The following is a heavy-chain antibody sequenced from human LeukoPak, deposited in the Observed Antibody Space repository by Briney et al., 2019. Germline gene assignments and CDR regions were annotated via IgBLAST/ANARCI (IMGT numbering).Heavy chain of an antibody. V-gene: IGHV4-59*01. J-gene: IGHJ3*02. CDR1: GGSISSYY. CDR2: IYYSGST. D-gene: IGHD3-22*01. Sequence: SETLSLTCTVSGGSISSYYWSWIRQPPGKGLEWIRYIYYSGSTNYNPSLKSRVTISVDTSKNQFSLKLSSVTAADTAVYYCARGVGYDSSGYYVPDNAFDIWGQGTMVTVSS. CDR3: ARGVGYDSSGYYVPDNAFDI.